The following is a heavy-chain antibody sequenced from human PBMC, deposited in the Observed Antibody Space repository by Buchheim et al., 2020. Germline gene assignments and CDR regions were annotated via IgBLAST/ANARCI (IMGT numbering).Heavy chain of an antibody. CDR3: ARDLTYCGGDCQNEADYFDY. J-gene: IGHJ4*02. V-gene: IGHV3-33*08. CDR1: GFTFSSYG. D-gene: IGHD2-21*02. CDR2: IWYDGSNK. Sequence: VQLVESGGGLVKPGGSLRLSCAASGFTFSSYGMHWVRQAPGKGLEWVAVIWYDGSNKYYADSVKGRFTISRDNSKNTLYLQMNSLRAEDTAVYYCARDLTYCGGDCQNEADYFDYWGQGTL.